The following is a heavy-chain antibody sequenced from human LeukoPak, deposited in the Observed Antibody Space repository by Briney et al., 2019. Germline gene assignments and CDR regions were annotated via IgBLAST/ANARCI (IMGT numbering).Heavy chain of an antibody. Sequence: SETLSLTCAVYGGSFSGYYWSWIRQPPGKGLEWIGEINHSGSTNYNPSLKSRVTMSVDTSKNQFSLKLSSVTAADTAVYYCARDRVLLWFGESYYFDYWGQGTLVTVSS. J-gene: IGHJ4*02. V-gene: IGHV4-34*01. CDR2: INHSGST. CDR3: ARDRVLLWFGESYYFDY. D-gene: IGHD3-10*01. CDR1: GGSFSGYY.